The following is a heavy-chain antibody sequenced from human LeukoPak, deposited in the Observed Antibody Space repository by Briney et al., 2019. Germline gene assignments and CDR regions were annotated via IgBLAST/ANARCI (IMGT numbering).Heavy chain of an antibody. CDR3: ARDTYYYGSGSPLVGFDY. CDR2: IYYSGST. CDR1: GGSIVSYS. V-gene: IGHV4-59*01. D-gene: IGHD3-10*01. Sequence: SETLSLTCTVSGGSIVSYSWSWIRQPPGKGLEWIGNIYYSGSTNYNPSLKSRVTMSVDASEKQFSLKLKSVTAADTAVYYCARDTYYYGSGSPLVGFDYWGQGTLVTVSS. J-gene: IGHJ4*02.